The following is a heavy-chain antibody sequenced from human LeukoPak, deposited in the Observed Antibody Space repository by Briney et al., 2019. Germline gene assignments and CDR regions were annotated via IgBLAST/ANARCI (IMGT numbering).Heavy chain of an antibody. Sequence: SETLSLTCTVSGGSIISYYWSCIRQPPGKGLVWIGYIYYSGSTNYNPSLKSRVTISVDTAKNLSALKLSSGTAADTAVYYCASSLALDAFDIWGQGTMVTVSS. CDR2: IYYSGST. V-gene: IGHV4-59*01. J-gene: IGHJ3*02. CDR3: ASSLALDAFDI. CDR1: GGSIISYY.